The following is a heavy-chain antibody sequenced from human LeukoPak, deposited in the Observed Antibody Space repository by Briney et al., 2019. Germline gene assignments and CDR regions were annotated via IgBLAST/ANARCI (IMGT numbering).Heavy chain of an antibody. CDR2: ISGSGGST. D-gene: IGHD6-13*01. V-gene: IGHV3-23*01. J-gene: IGHJ4*02. CDR3: STKALPGVAAAGTPNDY. Sequence: GGSLRLSCAASGFTFSNYAMSWVRQAPGKGLEWVSAISGSGGSTYYADSVKGRFTISRDNPNNTLYLQMNSLRAEDTAVYYCSTKALPGVAAAGTPNDYWGQGTLVTVSS. CDR1: GFTFSNYA.